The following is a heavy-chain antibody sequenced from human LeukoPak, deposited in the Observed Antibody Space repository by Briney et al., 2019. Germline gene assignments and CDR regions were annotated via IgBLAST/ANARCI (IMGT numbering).Heavy chain of an antibody. CDR1: GFTVSSNY. Sequence: GGSLRLSCAASGFTVSSNYMSWVRQAPGKGLEWVSVIYSGGSTYYADSVKGRFAISRDNSKNTLYLQMNSLRAEDTAVYYCARDYSGWYFDYWGQGTLVTVSS. V-gene: IGHV3-53*01. J-gene: IGHJ4*02. CDR3: ARDYSGWYFDY. D-gene: IGHD6-19*01. CDR2: IYSGGST.